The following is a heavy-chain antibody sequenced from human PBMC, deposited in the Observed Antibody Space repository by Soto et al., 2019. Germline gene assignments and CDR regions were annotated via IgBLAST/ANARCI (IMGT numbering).Heavy chain of an antibody. CDR1: GYTFTSYD. CDR3: ARCGRGRGGHWLDP. J-gene: IGHJ5*02. V-gene: IGHV1-8*01. D-gene: IGHD3-10*01. CDR2: MNPNSGNT. Sequence: DSVKPSCTSSGYTFTSYDSNWVRHATGRGLEWMGWMNPNSGNTGYAQKFQGRVTMTRNTSISTAYMELSSLRSEDTAVYYGARCGRGRGGHWLDPGGKG.